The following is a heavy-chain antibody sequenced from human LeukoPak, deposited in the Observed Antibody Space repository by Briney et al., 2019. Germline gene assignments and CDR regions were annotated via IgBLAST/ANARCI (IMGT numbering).Heavy chain of an antibody. D-gene: IGHD2-21*02. CDR1: GFTFRSNW. Sequence: GGSLRLSCAASGFTFRSNWMSWVRQAPGKGLEWVANIDQGGSGKYYVDSVKGRFTISRDNAKNSLYLQMNSLRAEDTAVYYCARVVAAITNWFDPWGQGTLVTVSS. J-gene: IGHJ5*02. CDR3: ARVVAAITNWFDP. CDR2: IDQGGSGK. V-gene: IGHV3-7*03.